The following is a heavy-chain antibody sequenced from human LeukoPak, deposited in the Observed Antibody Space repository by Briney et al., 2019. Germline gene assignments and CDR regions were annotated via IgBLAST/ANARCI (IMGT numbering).Heavy chain of an antibody. J-gene: IGHJ4*02. CDR1: GFTFSSYA. V-gene: IGHV3-23*01. D-gene: IGHD6-13*01. Sequence: PGGSLRLSCAAAGFTFSSYAMSWVRQAPGKGLGWVSAIRGSGGSTYYADSVKGRFTISRDNAKNSLYLQMNSLRAEDTALYYCARNAGGAAAGDFDYWGQGTLVTVSS. CDR2: IRGSGGST. CDR3: ARNAGGAAAGDFDY.